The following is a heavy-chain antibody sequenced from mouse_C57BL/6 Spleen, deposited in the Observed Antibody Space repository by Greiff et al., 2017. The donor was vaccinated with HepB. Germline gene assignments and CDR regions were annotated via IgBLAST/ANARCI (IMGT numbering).Heavy chain of an antibody. Sequence: VQLQQSGAELVRPGPSVKVSCKASGYAFTNYLIEWVKQRPGQGLEWIGVINPGSGGTNYNEKFKGKATLTADKSSSTAYMQLSSLTSEDSAVYFCARGLRRDFDYWGQGTTLTVSS. CDR3: ARGLRRDFDY. CDR1: GYAFTNYL. J-gene: IGHJ2*01. D-gene: IGHD2-2*01. V-gene: IGHV1-54*01. CDR2: INPGSGGT.